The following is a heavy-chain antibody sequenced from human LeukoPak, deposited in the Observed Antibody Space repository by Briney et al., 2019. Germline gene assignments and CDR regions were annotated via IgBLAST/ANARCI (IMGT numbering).Heavy chain of an antibody. CDR2: ISRGGTR. Sequence: GGSLRLSCAASGFTVSNNYMTWVRQAPGKGLEWVSVISRGGTRSYADSVKGRFTISRDNSNNTVYVQMNSLRAEDTAVYYCASLNDYGSFFDYWGQGTLVTVSS. V-gene: IGHV3-66*01. CDR3: ASLNDYGSFFDY. D-gene: IGHD4-17*01. J-gene: IGHJ4*02. CDR1: GFTVSNNY.